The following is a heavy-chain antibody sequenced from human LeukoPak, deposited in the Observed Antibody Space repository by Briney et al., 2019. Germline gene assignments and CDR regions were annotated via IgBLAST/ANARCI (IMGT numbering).Heavy chain of an antibody. D-gene: IGHD1-1*01. V-gene: IGHV1-46*01. CDR3: ARDQEAGTPGV. CDR1: GYTFTSYY. J-gene: IGHJ6*04. Sequence: ASVKVSCKASGYTFTSYYMHWVRQAPGQGLEWMGIINPSGGSTSYAQKFQGRVTMTRDTSMSTVYMELSSLRSEDTAVYYCARDQEAGTPGVWGKGTTVTVSS. CDR2: INPSGGST.